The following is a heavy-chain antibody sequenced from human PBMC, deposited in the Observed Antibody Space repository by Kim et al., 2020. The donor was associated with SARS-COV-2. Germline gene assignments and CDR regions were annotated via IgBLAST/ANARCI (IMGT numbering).Heavy chain of an antibody. V-gene: IGHV3-21*01. J-gene: IGHJ4*02. CDR1: GFTFSSYS. CDR3: ARVALYSGYDQYYFDY. CDR2: ISSSSSYI. D-gene: IGHD5-12*01. Sequence: GGSLRLSCAASGFTFSSYSMNWVRQAPGKGLEWVSSISSSSSYIYYADSVKGRFTISRDNAKNSLYLQMNSLRAEDTAVYYCARVALYSGYDQYYFDYWGQGTLVTASS.